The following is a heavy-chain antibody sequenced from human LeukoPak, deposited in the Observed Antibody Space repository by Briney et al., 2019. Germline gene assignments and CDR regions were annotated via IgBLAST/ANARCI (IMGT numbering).Heavy chain of an antibody. V-gene: IGHV3-72*01. CDR2: TRKKTNSYTT. D-gene: IGHD1-26*01. CDR3: TRVVLVGTTYSYFDY. Sequence: GGSLRLSCAASGFTFSDHYMDWVRQAPGKGLEWVGRTRKKTNSYTTEYAASVKGRFTISRDDSKNSLYLQMNSLKAEDTAVYYCTRVVLVGTTYSYFDYWGQGTLVTVSP. CDR1: GFTFSDHY. J-gene: IGHJ4*02.